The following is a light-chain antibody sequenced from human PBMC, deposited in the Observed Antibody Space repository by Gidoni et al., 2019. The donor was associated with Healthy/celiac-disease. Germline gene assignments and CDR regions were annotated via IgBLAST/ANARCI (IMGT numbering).Light chain of an antibody. CDR2: DDS. J-gene: IGLJ3*02. CDR1: NIGSKS. Sequence: SYVLTQPPSVSVAPGQTARITCRGNNIGSKSVHWYQQKQGQAPVLVVYDDSDRPSGIPERFSGSNSGNTATLPISRVEAGDEADYYCQVWDSSSDHPVFGGGTKLTVL. V-gene: IGLV3-21*02. CDR3: QVWDSSSDHPV.